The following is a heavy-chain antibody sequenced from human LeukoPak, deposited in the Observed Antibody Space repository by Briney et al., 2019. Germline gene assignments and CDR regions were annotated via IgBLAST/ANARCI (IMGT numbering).Heavy chain of an antibody. CDR3: ARFRYSSSQAYYYYYYMDV. J-gene: IGHJ6*03. Sequence: SSETLSLTCAVYGGSFSGYYWSWIRQPPGKGLEWIGEINHSGSTNYNPSPKSRVTISVDTSKNQFSLKLSSVTAADTAVYYCARFRYSSSQAYYYYYYMDVWGKGTTVTVSS. V-gene: IGHV4-34*01. CDR1: GGSFSGYY. D-gene: IGHD6-13*01. CDR2: INHSGST.